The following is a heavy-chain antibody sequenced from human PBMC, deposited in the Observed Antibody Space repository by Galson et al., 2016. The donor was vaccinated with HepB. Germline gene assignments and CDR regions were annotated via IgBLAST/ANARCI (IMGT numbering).Heavy chain of an antibody. CDR2: IIPILDRT. CDR1: GGTFSSYA. J-gene: IGHJ6*02. CDR3: ARAPDLPNYGGLDV. V-gene: IGHV1-69*13. Sequence: SVKVSCKASGGTFSSYAISWVRQAPGQGLEWMGGIIPILDRTDYAQKFQGRVTITADESTSTAYMELISLTSEDTAVYYCARAPDLPNYGGLDVWGQGTTVAVSS. D-gene: IGHD3-10*01.